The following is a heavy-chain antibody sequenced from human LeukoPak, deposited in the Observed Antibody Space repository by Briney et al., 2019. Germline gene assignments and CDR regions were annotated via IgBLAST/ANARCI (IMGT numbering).Heavy chain of an antibody. V-gene: IGHV3-33*06. CDR2: IWYDGSNK. CDR3: AKVQRGAYFGFFYH. Sequence: GGSLRLSCAASGFTFSGYSMHWVRQAPGKGLEWVAIIWYDGSNKYYADSVKGRFTISRDNSKNTLYLQMNSLRADDTAVYYCAKVQRGAYFGFFYHWGQGTLVTVSS. CDR1: GFTFSGYS. J-gene: IGHJ1*01. D-gene: IGHD3-16*01.